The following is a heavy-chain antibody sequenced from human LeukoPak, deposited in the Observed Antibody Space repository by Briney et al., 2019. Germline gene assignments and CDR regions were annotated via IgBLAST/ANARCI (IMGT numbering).Heavy chain of an antibody. D-gene: IGHD4-11*01. V-gene: IGHV3-43D*03. CDR2: ISWDGGTI. CDR3: AKGSGGAHYNYFED. CDR1: GSTFDDYA. Sequence: GGSLRLSCAASGSTFDDYAFHWVRQAPGKGLEWVSLISWDGGTIYYADSVRGRFTISRDNSKNSLYLRMNSLRAEDTALYYCAKGSGGAHYNYFEDWGQGTLVSVAS. J-gene: IGHJ4*02.